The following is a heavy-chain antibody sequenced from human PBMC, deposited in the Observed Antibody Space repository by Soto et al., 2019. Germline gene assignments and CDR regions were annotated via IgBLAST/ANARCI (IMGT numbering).Heavy chain of an antibody. CDR3: ARGLPIAGAGPYYFDY. D-gene: IGHD6-19*01. J-gene: IGHJ4*02. V-gene: IGHV4-4*07. Sequence: PSETLSLTCTVSGGSISSYYWSWIRQPAGKGLEWIGRIYTSGSTNYNPSLKSRVTMSVDTSKNQFSLKLSSVTAADTAVYYCARGLPIAGAGPYYFDYWGQGTLVTVSS. CDR1: GGSISSYY. CDR2: IYTSGST.